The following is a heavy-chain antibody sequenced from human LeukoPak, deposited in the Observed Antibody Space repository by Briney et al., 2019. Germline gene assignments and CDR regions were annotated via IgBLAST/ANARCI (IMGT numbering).Heavy chain of an antibody. J-gene: IGHJ4*02. Sequence: PSETLSLTCTVSGGSISSYYWSWIRQPPGKGLEWIGYIYYSGSTNYNPSLKSRVAISVDTSKNQFSLKLSSVTAADTAVYYCARGRDCSGGSRFSGLDYWGQGTLVTASS. CDR1: GGSISSYY. CDR3: ARGRDCSGGSRFSGLDY. D-gene: IGHD2-15*01. CDR2: IYYSGST. V-gene: IGHV4-59*01.